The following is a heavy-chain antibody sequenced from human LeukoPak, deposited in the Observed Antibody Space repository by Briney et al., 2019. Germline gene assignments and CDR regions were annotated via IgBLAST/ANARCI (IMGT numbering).Heavy chain of an antibody. Sequence: GGSLRLSCSASGFTISSYAMHWVRQAPGKGLEYVSAISTNGGSTYYADSVKGRFIISRDNSKNTLYLQMNSLRAEDTAVYYCARDSGRFDVFDIWGQGTMVTVSS. CDR1: GFTISSYA. V-gene: IGHV3-64*04. J-gene: IGHJ3*02. CDR2: ISTNGGST. CDR3: ARDSGRFDVFDI. D-gene: IGHD3-10*01.